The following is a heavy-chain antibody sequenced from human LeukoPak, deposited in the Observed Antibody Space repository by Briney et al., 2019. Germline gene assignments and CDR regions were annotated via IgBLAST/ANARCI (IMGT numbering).Heavy chain of an antibody. J-gene: IGHJ4*02. CDR1: GLNFSSYA. V-gene: IGHV3-23*01. CDR3: AKAGLGTAMAEELDFDY. CDR2: ISGSGGST. Sequence: GGSLRRSWAASGLNFSSYAKSWVRHAPGMGIACVSTISGSGGSTYYAVSVKGRFTISRDNSKNTLYLQINSLRAEDTAVYYCAKAGLGTAMAEELDFDYWGQGTLVTVS. D-gene: IGHD5-18*01.